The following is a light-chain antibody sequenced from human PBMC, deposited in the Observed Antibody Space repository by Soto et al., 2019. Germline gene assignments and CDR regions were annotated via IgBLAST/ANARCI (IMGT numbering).Light chain of an antibody. J-gene: IGKJ4*02. V-gene: IGKV3-20*01. CDR2: GAS. CDR1: QSVSSNY. Sequence: EIVLTQSPGTLSLSPGDRATLSCRASQSVSSNYLAWYQQKPGQAPRLLIYGASSRATGIPDRFSGSGSGTEFTLTISRREPDDCGVYYCQRYGTSLPLTFGGGTKVELK. CDR3: QRYGTSLPLT.